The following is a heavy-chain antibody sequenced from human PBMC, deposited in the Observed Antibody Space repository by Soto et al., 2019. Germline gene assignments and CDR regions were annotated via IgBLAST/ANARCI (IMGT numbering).Heavy chain of an antibody. V-gene: IGHV1-69*13. Sequence: ASVKVSCKASGGTFSSYAISWVRQAPGQGLEWMGGIIPIFGTANYAQKFQGRVTITADESTSTAYMELSSLRSEDTAVYYCASRFDTAMVRGDAFDIWGQGTMVTVSS. CDR2: IIPIFGTA. CDR1: GGTFSSYA. CDR3: ASRFDTAMVRGDAFDI. J-gene: IGHJ3*02. D-gene: IGHD5-18*01.